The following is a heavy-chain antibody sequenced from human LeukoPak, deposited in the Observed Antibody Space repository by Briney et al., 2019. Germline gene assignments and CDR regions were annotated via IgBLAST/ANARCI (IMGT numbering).Heavy chain of an antibody. V-gene: IGHV3-48*01. D-gene: IGHD2-2*01. CDR3: ARLHYCSSTSCSPTRFDY. CDR1: GFIFSSYS. Sequence: PGGSLRLSCAASGFIFSSYSMNWVRQAPGKGLEWVSYISSSSSTIYYADSVKGRFTISRDNAKNSLYLQMNGLRAEDTAVYYCARLHYCSSTSCSPTRFDYWGQGTLVTVSS. J-gene: IGHJ4*02. CDR2: ISSSSSTI.